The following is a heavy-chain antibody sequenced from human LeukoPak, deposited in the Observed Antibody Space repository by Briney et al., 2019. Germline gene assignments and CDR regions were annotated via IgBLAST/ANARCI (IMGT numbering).Heavy chain of an antibody. V-gene: IGHV1-69*05. D-gene: IGHD3-10*01. Sequence: ASVEVSCKASGYTFTSYGISWVRQAPGQGLEWMGGIIPIFGTANYAQKFQGRVTITTDESTSTAYMELSSLRSEDTAVYYCARDRGGFMDVWGKGTTVTVSS. CDR1: GYTFTSYG. J-gene: IGHJ6*03. CDR3: ARDRGGFMDV. CDR2: IIPIFGTA.